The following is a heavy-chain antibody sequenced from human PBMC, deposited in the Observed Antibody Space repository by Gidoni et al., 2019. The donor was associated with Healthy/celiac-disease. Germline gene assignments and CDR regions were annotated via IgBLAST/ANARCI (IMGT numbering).Heavy chain of an antibody. CDR2: IYYSGST. D-gene: IGHD3-9*01. Sequence: QVQLQESGPGLVKPSETLSLTCTVAGGSISSYYWSWIRQPPGKGLEWIVYIYYSGSTNYNPSLKSRVTISVDTSKNQFSLKLRSVTAADTAVYYCARKSTYYDNYYFDYWGQGTLVTVSS. CDR1: GGSISSYY. CDR3: ARKSTYYDNYYFDY. J-gene: IGHJ4*02. V-gene: IGHV4-59*08.